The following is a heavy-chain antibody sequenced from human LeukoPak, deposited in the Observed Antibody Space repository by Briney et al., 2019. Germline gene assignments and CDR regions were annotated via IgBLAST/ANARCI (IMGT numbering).Heavy chain of an antibody. V-gene: IGHV1-2*02. CDR3: ASGLGIRGYYFDY. Sequence: ASVKVSCKASGYTFTGYYMHWVRQAPGQGLEWMGWINPNSGGTNYAQKFQGRVTMTRDTSIGTAYMELSRLRSDGTAVYYCASGLGIRGYYFDYWGQGTLVTVSS. CDR1: GYTFTGYY. D-gene: IGHD7-27*01. CDR2: INPNSGGT. J-gene: IGHJ4*02.